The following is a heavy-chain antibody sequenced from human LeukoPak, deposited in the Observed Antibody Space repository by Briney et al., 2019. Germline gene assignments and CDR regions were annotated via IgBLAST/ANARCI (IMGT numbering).Heavy chain of an antibody. D-gene: IGHD5-18*01. J-gene: IGHJ4*02. CDR2: IYPGDSDT. CDR3: ARRGYSYAYYFDY. Sequence: GESLKISCKTSGYSFTNYWLGWVRQMPGKGLEWMAIIYPGDSDTRYSPSFQGQVTISADKSISTAYLQWSSLKASDTAIYYCARRGYSYAYYFDYWGQGTLVTVSS. V-gene: IGHV5-51*01. CDR1: GYSFTNYW.